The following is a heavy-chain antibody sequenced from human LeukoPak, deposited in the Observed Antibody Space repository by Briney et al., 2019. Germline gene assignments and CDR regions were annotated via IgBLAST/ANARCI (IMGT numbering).Heavy chain of an antibody. D-gene: IGHD2-15*01. CDR3: ARDFVVVVAAIYYYYGMDV. CDR2: ISAYNGNT. CDR1: GYTFTSYG. V-gene: IGHV1-18*01. Sequence: ASVKVSCKASGYTFTSYGISWVRPAPGQGLEWMGWISAYNGNTNYAQKLQGRVTMTTDTSTSTAYMELRSLRSDDTAVYYCARDFVVVVAAIYYYYGMDVWGQGTTVTVSS. J-gene: IGHJ6*02.